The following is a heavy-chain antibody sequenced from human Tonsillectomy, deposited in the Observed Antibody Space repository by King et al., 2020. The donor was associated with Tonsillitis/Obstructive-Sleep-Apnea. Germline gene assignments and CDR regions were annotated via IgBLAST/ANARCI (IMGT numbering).Heavy chain of an antibody. CDR3: ARSFTYEAFDI. CDR1: GGSISNYY. V-gene: IGHV4-59*01. Sequence: VQLQESGPGLVKPSETLSLTCTVSGGSISNYYWSWIRQPPGKGLEWIGYIYYSGNTNYNPSLKSRVTISVDTSKNQFSLKLSSVTAADTAVYYCARSFTYEAFDIWGQGTMVTVPS. CDR2: IYYSGNT. J-gene: IGHJ3*02.